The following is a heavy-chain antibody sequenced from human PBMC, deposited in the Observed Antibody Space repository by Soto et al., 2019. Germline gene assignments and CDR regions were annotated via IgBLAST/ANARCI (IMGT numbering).Heavy chain of an antibody. CDR3: TRDGRGLGRLSLFEY. D-gene: IGHD2-21*02. J-gene: IGHJ4*02. V-gene: IGHV3-53*01. Sequence: GGSLRLSCAASGFNVNSDYMNWVRQTPGKGLEWVASIYSGETTYYADSVRGRFTISSDKSKNTLYFQLSSLRIEDTAVYYCTRDGRGLGRLSLFEYWGQGGRATVS. CDR1: GFNVNSDY. CDR2: IYSGETT.